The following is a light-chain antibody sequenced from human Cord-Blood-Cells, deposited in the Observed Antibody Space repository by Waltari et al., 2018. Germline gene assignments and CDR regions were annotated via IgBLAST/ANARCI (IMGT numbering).Light chain of an antibody. CDR3: CSYAGSSTPQVV. J-gene: IGLJ2*01. V-gene: IGLV2-23*01. Sequence: QSALTQPASVSGSPGQSITISCTGTSSDVGSYNLVSWYQHHPGKAPKLTIYEGSKRPSEVSNRFAGSESGNTASLTSSGLQAGDEADYYCCSYAGSSTPQVVFGGGTKLTVL. CDR2: EGS. CDR1: SSDVGSYNL.